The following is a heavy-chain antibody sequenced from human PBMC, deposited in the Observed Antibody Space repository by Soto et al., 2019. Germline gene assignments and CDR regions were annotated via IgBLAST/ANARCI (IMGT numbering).Heavy chain of an antibody. V-gene: IGHV3-23*01. CDR3: AKDPGALEVGATYLDY. CDR1: GFTFSSYA. D-gene: IGHD1-26*01. J-gene: IGHJ4*02. CDR2: ISGSGGST. Sequence: EVQLLESGGGLVQPGGSLRLSCAASGFTFSSYAMSWVRQAPGKGLEWVSAISGSGGSTYYADSVKGRFTISRDKSKNTLYLQMNSLRAEDTAVYYCAKDPGALEVGATYLDYWGQGTLVTVSS.